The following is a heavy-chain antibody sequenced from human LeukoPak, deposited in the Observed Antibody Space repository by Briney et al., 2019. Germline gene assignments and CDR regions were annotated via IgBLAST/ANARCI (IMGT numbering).Heavy chain of an antibody. CDR3: AAWGLYNY. CDR2: INLHGSVK. Sequence: GGSLRLSCAASGFTLSDYCMNWVRQAPGKGLEWVANINLHGSVKLHVDSVEGRFTISSDNAKNSLFLQMTSLKVEDTAVYYCAAWGLYNYWGQGTLVTVSS. V-gene: IGHV3-7*01. D-gene: IGHD7-27*01. CDR1: GFTLSDYC. J-gene: IGHJ4*02.